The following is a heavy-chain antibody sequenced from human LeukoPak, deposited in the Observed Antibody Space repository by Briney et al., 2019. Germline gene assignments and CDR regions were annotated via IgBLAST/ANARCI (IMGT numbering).Heavy chain of an antibody. D-gene: IGHD6-13*01. CDR2: IKEDGSET. Sequence: GGSLRLSCAASGFTFSNYWMSWVRQAPGKGPEWMGNIKEDGSETYYVDSEKGRFTISRDNAMNSLYLQMNSLRAEDTAIYYCARSLPYGTTWYGRSDFWGQGTLVTVSS. CDR3: ARSLPYGTTWYGRSDF. V-gene: IGHV3-7*03. CDR1: GFTFSNYW. J-gene: IGHJ4*02.